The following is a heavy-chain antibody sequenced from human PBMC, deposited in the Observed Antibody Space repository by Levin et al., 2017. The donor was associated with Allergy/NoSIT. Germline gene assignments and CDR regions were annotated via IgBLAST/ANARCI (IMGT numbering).Heavy chain of an antibody. CDR3: ARERVAAAGFDY. D-gene: IGHD6-13*01. J-gene: IGHJ4*02. CDR1: GGSISSYY. CDR2: IYYSGST. Sequence: ESLKISCTVSGGSISSYYWSWIRQPPGKGLEWIGYIYYSGSTNYNPSLKSRVTISVDTSKNQFSLKLSSVTAADTAVYYCARERVAAAGFDYWGQGTLVTVSS. V-gene: IGHV4-59*01.